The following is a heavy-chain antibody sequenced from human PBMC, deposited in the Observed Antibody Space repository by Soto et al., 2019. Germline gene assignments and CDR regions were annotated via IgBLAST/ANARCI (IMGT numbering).Heavy chain of an antibody. V-gene: IGHV4-39*01. J-gene: IGHJ4*02. CDR3: ARVDSSGFLDY. CDR2: IYYTGNT. CDR1: GCSISSTSYY. Sequence: SETLSLTCTVSGCSISSTSYYWGWIRQPPGKGLEWIGYIYYTGNTYYNPSLKSRVTISVDTSKNQFSLKLSSVTAADTAVFYCARVDSSGFLDYWGQGALVTVS. D-gene: IGHD3-22*01.